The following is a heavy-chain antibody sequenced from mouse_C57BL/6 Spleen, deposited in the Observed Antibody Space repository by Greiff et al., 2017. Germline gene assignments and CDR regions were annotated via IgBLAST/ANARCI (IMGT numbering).Heavy chain of an antibody. Sequence: QVQLQQPGAELVRPGSSVKLSCKASGYTFTSYWMDWVKQRPGQGLEWIGNIYPSDSETHYNQKFKDKATLTVDKSSSTAYMQLSILTSEDSAVYYCAIDSSGSFAYWGQGTLVTVSA. J-gene: IGHJ3*01. D-gene: IGHD3-2*02. CDR1: GYTFTSYW. V-gene: IGHV1-61*01. CDR2: IYPSDSET. CDR3: AIDSSGSFAY.